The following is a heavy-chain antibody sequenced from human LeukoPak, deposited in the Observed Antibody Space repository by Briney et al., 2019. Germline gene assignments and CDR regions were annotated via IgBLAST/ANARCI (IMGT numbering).Heavy chain of an antibody. CDR3: ARDRQSCSSSSCLVDS. J-gene: IGHJ4*02. CDR2: VSAYNGDT. Sequence: ASVKVSRKSSVYILTSYGISWVRQAPAQGLECMGWVSAYNGDTHYAQNVQGRVTMTTDTSTSTAYMELRSLRSDDTAVYYCARDRQSCSSSSCLVDSWGQGTLVTVSS. CDR1: VYILTSYG. D-gene: IGHD2-2*01. V-gene: IGHV1-18*01.